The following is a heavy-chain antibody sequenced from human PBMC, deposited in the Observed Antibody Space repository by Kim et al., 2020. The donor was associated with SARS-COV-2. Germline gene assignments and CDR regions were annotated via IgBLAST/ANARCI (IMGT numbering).Heavy chain of an antibody. V-gene: IGHV4-30-2*04. CDR3: ARDAIVVVTATPTRWFDP. D-gene: IGHD2-21*02. Sequence: KSRVTISVDTSKNQFSLKLSYVTAADTAVYYCARDAIVVVTATPTRWFDPWGQGTLVTVSS. J-gene: IGHJ5*02.